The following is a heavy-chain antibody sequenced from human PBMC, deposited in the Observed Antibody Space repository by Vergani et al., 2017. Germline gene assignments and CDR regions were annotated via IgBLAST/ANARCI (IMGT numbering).Heavy chain of an antibody. J-gene: IGHJ4*02. CDR3: AKRLYCSNGICYTRYYFDY. V-gene: IGHV3-7*03. CDR2: IKQDGSEK. D-gene: IGHD2-8*01. Sequence: ELQLLESGGGLVQPGGSLRLSCAASGFTFSSYAMSWVRQAPGKGLEWVANIKQDGSEKYYVDSVKGRFTISRDNAKNSLYLQMNSLRAEDTAVYYCAKRLYCSNGICYTRYYFDYWGQGTLVTVSS. CDR1: GFTFSSYA.